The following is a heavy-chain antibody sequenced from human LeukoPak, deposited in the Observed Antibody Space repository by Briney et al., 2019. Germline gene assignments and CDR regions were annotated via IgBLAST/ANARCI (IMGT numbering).Heavy chain of an antibody. D-gene: IGHD2-15*01. CDR2: ISAYNGNT. CDR1: GYTFTSYG. V-gene: IGHV1-18*04. CDR3: ARRLGYCSGGSCYGRDWEINWFDP. J-gene: IGHJ5*02. Sequence: ASVKVSCKASGYTFTSYGISWVRQAPGQGLEWMGRISAYNGNTNYAQKLQGRVTMTTDTSTSTAYMELRSLRSDDTAVYYCARRLGYCSGGSCYGRDWEINWFDPWGQGTLVTVSS.